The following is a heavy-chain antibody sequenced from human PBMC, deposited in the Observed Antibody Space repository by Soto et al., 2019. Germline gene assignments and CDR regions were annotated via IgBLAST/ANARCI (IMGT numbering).Heavy chain of an antibody. CDR3: AREGYCSGGSCYSDPNLDY. Sequence: ASVKVSCKASGYTSTNYGMHWVRQAPGQRLEWMGWINPNSGGTNYAQKFQGWVTMTRDTSISTAYMELSRLRSDDTAVYYCAREGYCSGGSCYSDPNLDYWGQGTLVTVSS. J-gene: IGHJ4*02. D-gene: IGHD2-15*01. V-gene: IGHV1-2*04. CDR1: GYTSTNYG. CDR2: INPNSGGT.